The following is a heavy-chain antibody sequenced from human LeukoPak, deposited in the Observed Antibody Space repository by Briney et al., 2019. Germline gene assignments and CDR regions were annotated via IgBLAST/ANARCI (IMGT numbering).Heavy chain of an antibody. CDR3: ARLRDTNNWYAVDY. CDR2: IYYTGSS. D-gene: IGHD1-1*01. Sequence: ETLSLTCTVSGASISGYYWNWLRQPPGKGLEWFGYIYYTGSSYYNPSLKSRVTISVDMSKNQFSLKLNSVTAADTAVYYCARLRDTNNWYAVDYWGQGTLVTVSS. CDR1: GASISGYY. J-gene: IGHJ4*02. V-gene: IGHV4-59*01.